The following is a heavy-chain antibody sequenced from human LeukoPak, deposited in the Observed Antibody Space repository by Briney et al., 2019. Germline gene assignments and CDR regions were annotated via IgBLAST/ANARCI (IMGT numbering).Heavy chain of an antibody. D-gene: IGHD6-19*01. J-gene: IGHJ5*02. CDR1: GGSISSYY. CDR2: IYYSGST. Sequence: PSQTLSLTCTVSGGSISSYYWSWIRQPLGKGLEWIGYIYYSGSTNYNPSLKSRVTISVDTSKNQFSLKLSSVTAADTAVYYCARDLGSGWYHWFDPWGQGTLVTVSS. CDR3: ARDLGSGWYHWFDP. V-gene: IGHV4-59*01.